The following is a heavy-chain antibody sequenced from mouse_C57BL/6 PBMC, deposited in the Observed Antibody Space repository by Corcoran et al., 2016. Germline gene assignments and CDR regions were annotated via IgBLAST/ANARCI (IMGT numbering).Heavy chain of an antibody. CDR2: INPNNGGT. V-gene: IGHV1-26*01. CDR1: GYTFTDYY. J-gene: IGHJ2*01. CDR3: ARNWDFDY. D-gene: IGHD4-1*01. Sequence: EVQLQQSGPELVKPGASVKISCKASGYTFTDYYMNWVKQSHGKSLEWIGDINPNNGGTSYTQKFKGKATLTVDKSSSTAYVELRSLTSEDSAGYYCARNWDFDYWGQGTTLTVSS.